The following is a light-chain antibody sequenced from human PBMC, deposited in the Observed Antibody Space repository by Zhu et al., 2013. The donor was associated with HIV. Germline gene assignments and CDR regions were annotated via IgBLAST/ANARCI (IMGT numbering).Light chain of an antibody. Sequence: QSALTQPASVSGSPGQSITISCAGTSSDVGNYNLVSWFQQHPDKAPKPIIYEVDKRPSGVSNRFSGSKSGNTASLTISGLRAEDEADYNCYSYAGRDAYVFGTGTKVTVL. CDR3: YSYAGRDAYV. CDR1: SSDVGNYNL. V-gene: IGLV2-23*02. J-gene: IGLJ1*01. CDR2: EVD.